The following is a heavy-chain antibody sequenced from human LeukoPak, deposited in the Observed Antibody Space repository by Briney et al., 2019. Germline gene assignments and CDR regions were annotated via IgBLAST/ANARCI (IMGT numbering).Heavy chain of an antibody. J-gene: IGHJ4*02. D-gene: IGHD3-9*01. CDR3: ARTLGGYDILTGYGY. CDR2: MNPNSGNT. V-gene: IGHV1-8*01. CDR1: GNTFTSYD. Sequence: ASVKVSCKASGNTFTSYDINWVRQATGQGLEWMGWMNPNSGNTGYAQKFQGRVTMTRNTSISTAYMELSSLRSEDTAVYYCARTLGGYDILTGYGYWGQGTLVTVSS.